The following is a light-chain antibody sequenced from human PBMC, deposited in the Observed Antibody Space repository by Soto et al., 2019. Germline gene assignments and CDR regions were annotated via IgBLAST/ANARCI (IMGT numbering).Light chain of an antibody. CDR2: EDI. J-gene: IGLJ2*01. CDR1: SSDIGRYNL. V-gene: IGLV2-23*01. Sequence: QSALTQPASVSGSTGQSITISCTGSSSDIGRYNLVSWYQQHPGKAPKLIIYEDIERPSGVSDRFSGSKSGNTASLTISGLQTEDAADYYCCSYAGGASVVFGGGTKLTVL. CDR3: CSYAGGASVV.